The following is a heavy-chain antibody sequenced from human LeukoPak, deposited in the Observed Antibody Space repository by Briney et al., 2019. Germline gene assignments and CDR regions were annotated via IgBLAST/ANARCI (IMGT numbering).Heavy chain of an antibody. J-gene: IGHJ4*02. D-gene: IGHD3-22*01. CDR1: GFTFSNSA. CDR2: ISYDGNNK. V-gene: IGHV3-30*18. Sequence: GGSLGLSCAASGFTFSNSALHWVRQAPGKGLEWVAVISYDGNNKYYADSVKGRFTISRDNSKNTLYLQMNSLRTEDTAVYHCAKPPPEYYYDSSGHWGQGTLVTVSS. CDR3: AKPPPEYYYDSSGH.